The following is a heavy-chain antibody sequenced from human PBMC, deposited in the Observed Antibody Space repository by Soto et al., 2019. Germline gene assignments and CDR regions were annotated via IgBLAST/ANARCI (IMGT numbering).Heavy chain of an antibody. D-gene: IGHD7-27*01. CDR3: ASTLLTPFDY. V-gene: IGHV3-74*01. CDR1: GFTFSSYC. Sequence: VGSLRLSCAASGFTFSSYCMHWVRQAPGKGLVWVSRINSDGSSTFYADSVKGRFTISRDNAKNTLYLQMNSLRAEDTAVYYWASTLLTPFDYWGQGILVTVS. CDR2: INSDGSST. J-gene: IGHJ4*02.